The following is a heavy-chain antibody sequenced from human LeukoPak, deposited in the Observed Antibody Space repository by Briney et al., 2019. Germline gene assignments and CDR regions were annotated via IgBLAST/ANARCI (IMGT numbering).Heavy chain of an antibody. CDR3: ARAIDYGDGVNWFDP. CDR2: INTENGNT. Sequence: GASVKVSCKASGYTFTDYAMHWVRQAPGQRLEWMGWINTENGNTKYSQKFQGRVTITADESTSTAYMELSSLRSEDTAVYYCARAIDYGDGVNWFDPWGQGTLVTVSS. J-gene: IGHJ5*02. V-gene: IGHV1-3*04. CDR1: GYTFTDYA. D-gene: IGHD4-17*01.